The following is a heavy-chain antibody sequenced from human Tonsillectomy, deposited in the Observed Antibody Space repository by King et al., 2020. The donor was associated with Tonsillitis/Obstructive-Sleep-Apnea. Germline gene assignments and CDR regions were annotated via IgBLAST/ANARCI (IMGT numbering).Heavy chain of an antibody. CDR2: ISSNGGST. CDR3: VKDLRRAYDY. J-gene: IGHJ4*02. V-gene: IGHV3-64D*06. Sequence: VQLVESGGGLVQPGGSLRLSCSASGFTFSSYAMHWVRQAPGKGLEYVSAISSNGGSTYYADSVKGRFTISSDNSKNTLYLQMTSLRAEDTAVYYCVKDLRRAYDYWGQGTLVTVSS. CDR1: GFTFSSYA.